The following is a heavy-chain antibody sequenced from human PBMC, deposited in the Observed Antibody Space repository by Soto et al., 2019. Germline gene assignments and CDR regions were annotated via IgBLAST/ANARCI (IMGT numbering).Heavy chain of an antibody. CDR2: IYPDNSDV. CDR1: GYKFSNYW. D-gene: IGHD3-22*01. V-gene: IGHV5-51*01. CDR3: AKATSSGFYSRFDP. Sequence: GESLTISCKASGYKFSNYWIGWARQMPGKGLEWMGFIYPDNSDVRYRLSFQGQVTISADKSTNTAYLQWNSLKASVTAMYYCAKATSSGFYSRFDPWGQGTLVTVSS. J-gene: IGHJ5*02.